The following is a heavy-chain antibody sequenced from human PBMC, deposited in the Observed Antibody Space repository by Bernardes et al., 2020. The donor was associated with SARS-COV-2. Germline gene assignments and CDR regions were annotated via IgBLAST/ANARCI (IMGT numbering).Heavy chain of an antibody. CDR1: GFTFSSYL. CDR2: ISGAGYYI. Sequence: GGSLRLSCEASGFTFSSYLFSWFRQAPGKGLEWVSSISGAGYYIYYGDSVRGRFTTSRDNTRTSVFLQMESLRAEDTAVYYCARDVGGTDWRFGFDVWGPGTMVHVSS. CDR3: ARDVGGTDWRFGFDV. V-gene: IGHV3-21*01. J-gene: IGHJ3*01. D-gene: IGHD3-9*01.